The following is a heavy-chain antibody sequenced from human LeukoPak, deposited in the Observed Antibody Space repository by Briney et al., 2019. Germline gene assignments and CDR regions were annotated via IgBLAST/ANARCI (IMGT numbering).Heavy chain of an antibody. D-gene: IGHD1-14*01. CDR3: ARSNQADDY. CDR2: INPGVSSI. Sequence: GGSLRLSCAASAFTFSSYWMHWVRQVPGKGLVWVARINPGVSSITYADSGKGRFTISRDNAKNTLYLQMDSLRAEDTGVYYCARSNQADDYWGQGTLVTVSS. V-gene: IGHV3-74*01. J-gene: IGHJ4*02. CDR1: AFTFSSYW.